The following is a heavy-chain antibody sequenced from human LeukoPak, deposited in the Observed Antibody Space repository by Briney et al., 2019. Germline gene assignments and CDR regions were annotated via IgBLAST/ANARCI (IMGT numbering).Heavy chain of an antibody. V-gene: IGHV4-39*07. D-gene: IGHD3-22*01. Sequence: SETLALTCTVCGGSISSSSYYWCWIRQPPGKGLEWIVSIYYSGSTYYNPSLKSRVTISVDTSKNQFSLKLSSMTAADTAVYYCARVDNYDSSALDYWGQGTLVTVSS. CDR2: IYYSGST. J-gene: IGHJ4*02. CDR3: ARVDNYDSSALDY. CDR1: GGSISSSSYY.